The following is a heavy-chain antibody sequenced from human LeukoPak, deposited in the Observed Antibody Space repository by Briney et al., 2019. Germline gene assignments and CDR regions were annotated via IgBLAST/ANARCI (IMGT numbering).Heavy chain of an antibody. Sequence: PPGGSLRLSCAASGFTFDDYAMHWVRHAPGKGLEWVSGISWNSGSIGYADSVKGRFTISRDNAKNSLYLQMNSLRAEDTAVYYCAKDHRNYDFWSGYYKGDYWGQGTLVTVSS. CDR3: AKDHRNYDFWSGYYKGDY. D-gene: IGHD3-3*01. CDR2: ISWNSGSI. J-gene: IGHJ4*02. CDR1: GFTFDDYA. V-gene: IGHV3-9*01.